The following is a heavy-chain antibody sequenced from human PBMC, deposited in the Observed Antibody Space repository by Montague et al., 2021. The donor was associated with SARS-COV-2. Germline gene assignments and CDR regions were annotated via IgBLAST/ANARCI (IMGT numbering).Heavy chain of an antibody. CDR1: GGSISTGSYY. CDR3: ARGPHYDILTSYYKDGMDV. CDR2: IYTSGST. J-gene: IGHJ6*02. D-gene: IGHD3-9*01. Sequence: TLSLTCTVSGGSISTGSYYWSWIRQPAGKGLEWIGPIYTSGSTNYNPSLKSRVTISVDTSKNQFSLKLSSVTAADTAVYYCARGPHYDILTSYYKDGMDVWGQGTTVTVSS. V-gene: IGHV4-61*02.